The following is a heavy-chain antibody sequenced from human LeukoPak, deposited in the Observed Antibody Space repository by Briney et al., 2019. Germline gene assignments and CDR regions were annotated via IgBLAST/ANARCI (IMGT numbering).Heavy chain of an antibody. CDR1: GGSISSGSYY. J-gene: IGHJ4*02. CDR3: ARNRAYYYDSSGYSGSYYFDY. CDR2: IYYSGST. V-gene: IGHV4-31*03. Sequence: PSETLSLTCTVSGGSISSGSYYWSWIRQHPGKGLEWIGYIYYSGSTYYNPSLKSRVTISVDTSKNQFSLKLSSVTAADTAVYYCARNRAYYYDSSGYSGSYYFDYWGQGTLVTVSS. D-gene: IGHD3-22*01.